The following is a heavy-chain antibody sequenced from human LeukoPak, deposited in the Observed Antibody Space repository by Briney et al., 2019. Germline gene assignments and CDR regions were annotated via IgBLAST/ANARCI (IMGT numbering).Heavy chain of an antibody. V-gene: IGHV4-39*07. J-gene: IGHJ5*02. CDR2: IYYSGST. Sequence: TSETLSLTCTVSGGSISSSSYYWGWIRQPPGKGLEWIGSIYYSGSTYYNPSLKSRVTISVDTSKNQFSLKLSSVTAADTAVYYCARGRAKYCSSTSCYRGWYNWFDPWGQGTLVTVSS. CDR3: ARGRAKYCSSTSCYRGWYNWFDP. CDR1: GGSISSSSYY. D-gene: IGHD2-2*01.